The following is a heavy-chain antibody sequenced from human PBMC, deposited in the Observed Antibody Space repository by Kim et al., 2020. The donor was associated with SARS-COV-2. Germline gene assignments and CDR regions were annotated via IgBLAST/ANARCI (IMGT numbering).Heavy chain of an antibody. Sequence: SQTLSLTCAISGDRVSNTDAAWNWVRQSPSRGLEWLGKTFYRTKWHNEYTGSMKSRITITSDTSKNEFSLQLNSVTPDDTAVYYCTRGRSPAAGVFDYWGQGTLVTVSS. CDR1: GDRVSNTDAA. V-gene: IGHV6-1*01. J-gene: IGHJ4*02. CDR2: TFYRTKWHN. CDR3: TRGRSPAAGVFDY. D-gene: IGHD6-25*01.